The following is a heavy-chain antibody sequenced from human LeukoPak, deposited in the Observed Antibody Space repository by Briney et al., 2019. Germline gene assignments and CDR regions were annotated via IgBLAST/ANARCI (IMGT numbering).Heavy chain of an antibody. V-gene: IGHV4-61*05. D-gene: IGHD2-2*01. CDR3: ARLRYCSSTSCPGLDY. CDR1: GGSISSSSYY. CDR2: IYYSGST. Sequence: PSETLSLTCTVSGGSISSSSYYWGWIRQPPGKGLEWIGYIYYSGSTNYNPSLKSRVTISVDTSKNQFSLKLSSVTAADTAVYYCARLRYCSSTSCPGLDYWGQGTLVTVSS. J-gene: IGHJ4*02.